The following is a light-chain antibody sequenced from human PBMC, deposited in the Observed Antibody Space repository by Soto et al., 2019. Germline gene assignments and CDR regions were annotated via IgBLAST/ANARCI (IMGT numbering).Light chain of an antibody. CDR2: DVS. CDR3: SSYTSSSTLLYV. V-gene: IGLV2-14*01. Sequence: QSVLAQPASVSGSPGQSITISCTGTSSDVGGYNYASWYQQHPGKAPKLMIYDVSNRPSGVSNRFSGSKSGNTASLTISGLQAEDEADYYCSSYTSSSTLLYVFGTGTNVTVL. CDR1: SSDVGGYNY. J-gene: IGLJ1*01.